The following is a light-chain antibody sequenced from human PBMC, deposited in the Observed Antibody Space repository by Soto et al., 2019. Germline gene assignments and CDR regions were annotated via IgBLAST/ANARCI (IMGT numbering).Light chain of an antibody. J-gene: IGKJ1*01. Sequence: DIQVTQFPSSLSASVGDRVTITCRASLDINNWLAWYQQKAGEAPKLLVYDASKLESGTPLRFRGSRSGTEFTLTISSLRPDDFATYFCQQYHSFWTFGQGTTVQIK. CDR1: LDINNW. V-gene: IGKV1-5*01. CDR2: DAS. CDR3: QQYHSFWT.